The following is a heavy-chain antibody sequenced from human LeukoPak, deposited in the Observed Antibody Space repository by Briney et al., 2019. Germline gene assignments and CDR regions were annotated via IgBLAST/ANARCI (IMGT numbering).Heavy chain of an antibody. V-gene: IGHV3-53*01. J-gene: IGHJ6*02. D-gene: IGHD2-15*01. CDR1: GFTVSSIY. Sequence: GDSLRLSCAASGFTVSSIYMSCVRQAPGKGLEWVSVIYSGGSTYYADSLKGRFTISRDNSKNTLYLQMNSLRAEDKDVYYCARDATSYYYYGMDVWGPGTTVPVSS. CDR2: IYSGGST. CDR3: ARDATSYYYYGMDV.